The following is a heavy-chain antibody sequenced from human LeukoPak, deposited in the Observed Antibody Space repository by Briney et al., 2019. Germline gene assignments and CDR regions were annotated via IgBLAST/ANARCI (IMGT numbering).Heavy chain of an antibody. CDR2: ITASGGPT. CDR3: ARVQRGIAVALDY. V-gene: IGHV3-23*01. D-gene: IGHD6-19*01. J-gene: IGHJ4*02. Sequence: PGGSLRLSCSASGFTFNTYAMSWVRQAPGRAMEWVSAITASGGPTYYADSVKGRFTISRDNAKNSLYLQMNSLRAEDTAVYYCARVQRGIAVALDYWGQGTLATVSS. CDR1: GFTFNTYA.